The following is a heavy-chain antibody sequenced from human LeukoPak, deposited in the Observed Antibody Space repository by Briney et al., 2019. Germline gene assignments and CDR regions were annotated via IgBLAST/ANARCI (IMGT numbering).Heavy chain of an antibody. CDR1: GFTFSSYG. Sequence: PGRSLRLSCAASGFTFSSYGMHRVRQAPGKGLEWVAVISYDGSNKYYADSVKGRFTISRDNSKNTLYLQMNSLRAEDTAVYYCAKVPTGYSSGREDYWGQGTLVTVSS. J-gene: IGHJ4*02. CDR2: ISYDGSNK. V-gene: IGHV3-30*18. D-gene: IGHD6-19*01. CDR3: AKVPTGYSSGREDY.